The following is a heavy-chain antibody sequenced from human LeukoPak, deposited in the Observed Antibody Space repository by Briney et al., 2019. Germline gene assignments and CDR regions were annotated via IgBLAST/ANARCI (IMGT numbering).Heavy chain of an antibody. CDR2: ITGSSTTM. D-gene: IGHD6-13*01. J-gene: IGHJ4*02. Sequence: PGGSLRLSCAASGFTFRSYWMSWVRQAPGKGLEWVSYITGSSTTMYYADSVKGRFTISRDNAKNSLYLQMNSLRAEDTAVYYCAREPTYTSSWYTTCDYWGQGALVTVSS. CDR3: AREPTYTSSWYTTCDY. V-gene: IGHV3-48*01. CDR1: GFTFRSYW.